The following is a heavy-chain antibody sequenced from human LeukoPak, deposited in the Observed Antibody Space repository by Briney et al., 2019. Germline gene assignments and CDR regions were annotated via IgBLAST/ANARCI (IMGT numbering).Heavy chain of an antibody. CDR3: ARLYYDSSGPSD. CDR2: IYHSGST. J-gene: IGHJ4*02. Sequence: SQTLSLTCTVSGGSISSGGYYWSWIRQPPGKGLEWIGYIYHSGSTYYNPSLKSRVTISVDRSKNQFSLKLSSVTAADTAVYYCARLYYDSSGPSDWGQGTLVTVSS. CDR1: GGSISSGGYY. V-gene: IGHV4-30-2*01. D-gene: IGHD3-22*01.